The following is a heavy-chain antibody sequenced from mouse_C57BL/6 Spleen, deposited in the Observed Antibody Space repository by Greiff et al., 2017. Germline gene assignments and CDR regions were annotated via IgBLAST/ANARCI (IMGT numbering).Heavy chain of an antibody. D-gene: IGHD1-1*01. CDR3: ARDRDGSFDY. CDR2: INYDGSST. Sequence: EVQLVESEGGLVQPGSSMKLSCTASGFTFSDYYMAWVRQVPEKGLEWVANINYDGSSTYYLDSLKSRFIISRDNAKNILYLQMSSLKSEDTATYYCARDRDGSFDYWGQGTTLTVSS. V-gene: IGHV5-16*01. J-gene: IGHJ2*01. CDR1: GFTFSDYY.